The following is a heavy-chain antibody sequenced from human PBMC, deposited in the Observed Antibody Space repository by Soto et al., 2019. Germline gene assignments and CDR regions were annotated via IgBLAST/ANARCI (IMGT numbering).Heavy chain of an antibody. CDR2: IDSGNGNT. J-gene: IGHJ4*02. D-gene: IGHD3-3*01. Sequence: QVPLVQSGAEVKNPGASVKISCKASGFTFTTYAIHWVRQAPGQGLEWMGWIDSGNGNTKYSQQFQGRVTFTRDTPATTVYMELSRLRFEDTAVYYCARGGDFHYWGQGTLLTVSS. CDR3: ARGGDFHY. V-gene: IGHV1-3*04. CDR1: GFTFTTYA.